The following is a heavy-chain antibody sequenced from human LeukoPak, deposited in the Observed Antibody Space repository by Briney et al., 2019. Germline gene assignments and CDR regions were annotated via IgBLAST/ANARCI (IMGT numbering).Heavy chain of an antibody. CDR2: INRGGIT. J-gene: IGHJ3*01. Sequence: SSETLSLTCAVYGGSLSGYYWSWIRQSPGKGLEWIGEINRGGITKYNPSLKSRVTISLGTSYNQFSLELTAVTAADTALYYCARRGQQLPVDAFDVWGQGTMVTVSS. CDR1: GGSLSGYY. V-gene: IGHV4-34*03. CDR3: ARRGQQLPVDAFDV. D-gene: IGHD6-13*01.